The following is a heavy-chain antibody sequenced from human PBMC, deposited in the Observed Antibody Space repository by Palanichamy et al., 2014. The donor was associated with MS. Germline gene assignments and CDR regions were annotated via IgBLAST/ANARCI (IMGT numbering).Heavy chain of an antibody. CDR1: GGSISSSSYS. J-gene: IGHJ4*02. D-gene: IGHD6-13*01. V-gene: IGHV4-39*01. CDR2: IDYSGTT. CDR3: ARRVRGNRSSSWYLIDY. Sequence: QLQPQESGPGLVKPSETLSLTCTVSGGSISSSSYSWGWIRQPPGKGLEWIGSIDYSGTTHYNPALKSRVTISVDTSKNQFSLKLSSVTAADTAVYYCARRVRGNRSSSWYLIDYWGQGTLVTVAS.